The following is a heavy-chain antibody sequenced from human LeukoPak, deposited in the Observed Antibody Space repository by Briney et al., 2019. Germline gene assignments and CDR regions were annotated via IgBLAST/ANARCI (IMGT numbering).Heavy chain of an antibody. V-gene: IGHV3-48*04. Sequence: GGSLRLSCAASGFTFSSYSMNWVRQAPGKGLEWVSYISSSSSTIYYADSVKGRFTISRDNAKNSLYLQMNSLRAEDTAVYYCASPATYYYYYYMDVWGKGTAVTVSS. CDR1: GFTFSSYS. D-gene: IGHD2-2*01. J-gene: IGHJ6*03. CDR2: ISSSSSTI. CDR3: ASPATYYYYYYMDV.